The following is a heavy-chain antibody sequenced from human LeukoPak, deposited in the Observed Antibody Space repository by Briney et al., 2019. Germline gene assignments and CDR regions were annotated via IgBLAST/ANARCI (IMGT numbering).Heavy chain of an antibody. D-gene: IGHD3-22*01. V-gene: IGHV3-23*01. CDR1: GFTFSSYA. J-gene: IGHJ4*02. Sequence: GGSLRLSCAASGFTFSSYAMSWVRQAPGKGLEWVSAISGSGGSTYYADSVKGRFTISRDNSKNTLYLQMNSLRAEDTAVYYCAKFPSVGTYYYDSSGPATDYWGQGTLVTVSS. CDR2: ISGSGGST. CDR3: AKFPSVGTYYYDSSGPATDY.